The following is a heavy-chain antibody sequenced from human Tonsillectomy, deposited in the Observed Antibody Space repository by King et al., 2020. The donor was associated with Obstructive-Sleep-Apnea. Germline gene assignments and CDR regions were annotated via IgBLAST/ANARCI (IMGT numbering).Heavy chain of an antibody. CDR2: ISSSGNYI. CDR1: GFTFSTYS. V-gene: IGHV3-21*01. J-gene: IGHJ4*02. CDR3: SSGESYSSGSSYYYEY. D-gene: IGHD2-15*01. Sequence: VQLVESGGGLVKPGGSLRLSCAASGFTFSTYSMNWVRQAPGKGLEWVSSISSSGNYIYYADSVKGRLTISRDNARNSLYLQLHSLRAADTAVYYCSSGESYSSGSSYYYEYWGQGTLVTVSS.